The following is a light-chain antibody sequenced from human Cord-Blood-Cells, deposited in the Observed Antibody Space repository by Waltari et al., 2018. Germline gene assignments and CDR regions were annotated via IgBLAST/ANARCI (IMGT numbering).Light chain of an antibody. CDR1: SSDVGSYNL. V-gene: IGLV2-23*01. CDR3: CSYAGSSTYV. J-gene: IGLJ1*01. CDR2: EGS. Sequence: QSALTQPASVSGSPGQSLTLSCPGTSSDVGSYNLVSWYQQHPGKAPKLMIYEGSKRPSGVSNRFSGSKSGNTASLTISGLQAEDEADYYCCSYAGSSTYVFGTGTKVTVL.